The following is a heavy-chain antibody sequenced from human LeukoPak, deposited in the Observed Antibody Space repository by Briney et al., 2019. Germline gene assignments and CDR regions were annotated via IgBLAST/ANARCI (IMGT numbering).Heavy chain of an antibody. CDR1: GFTFSSYA. D-gene: IGHD3-22*01. CDR2: ISGSGGST. Sequence: QPGGSLRLPCAASGFTFSSYAMSWVRQAPGKGLEWVSAISGSGGSTYYADSVKGRFTISRDNSKSTLFLQMSSLRVEDTAVYYCAKYESFDHYYDTSGRFDCWGQGTLVTVSS. CDR3: AKYESFDHYYDTSGRFDC. V-gene: IGHV3-23*01. J-gene: IGHJ4*02.